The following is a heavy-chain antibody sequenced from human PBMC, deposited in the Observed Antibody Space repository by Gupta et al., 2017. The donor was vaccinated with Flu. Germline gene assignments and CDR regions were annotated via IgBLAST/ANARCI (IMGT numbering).Heavy chain of an antibody. CDR2: CIHICGTA. D-gene: IGHD6-13*01. Sequence: QVQLVQSRAEVRKPGSAVKVSCKAYGGTFSSTANSCVRQAPGKGLEWMDGCIHICGTANDEQKSQGRVTITADKSTSTAFMELSSLGSDDTAVYYCARDRSSGYSSSWYGWFDPLGQGTLVTVSS. CDR3: ARDRSSGYSSSWYGWFDP. CDR1: GGTFSSTA. J-gene: IGHJ5*02. V-gene: IGHV1-69*06.